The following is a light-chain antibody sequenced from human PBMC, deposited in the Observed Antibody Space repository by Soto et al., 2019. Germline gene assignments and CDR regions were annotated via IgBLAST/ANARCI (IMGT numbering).Light chain of an antibody. J-gene: IGKJ2*01. V-gene: IGKV3-20*01. CDR1: QSVKSSY. Sequence: EIVLTQSPGTLSLSPGERATLSCKASQSVKSSYLAWYQQKPGQAPRLLIYGASSRSTGIPDRFSGSGSGTDFTLTISRLEPEDFAVYSCQQYGNSLYTFGQGTKLEIK. CDR3: QQYGNSLYT. CDR2: GAS.